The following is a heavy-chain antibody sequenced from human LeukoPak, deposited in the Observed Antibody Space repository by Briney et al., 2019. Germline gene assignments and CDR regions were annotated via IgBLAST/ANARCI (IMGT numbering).Heavy chain of an antibody. J-gene: IGHJ4*02. CDR2: IYPRDGST. CDR1: GYTFTSNY. Sequence: ASVKVSCKASGYTFTSNYIHWVRQAPGQGLGWMGMIYPRDGSTSYAQKFQGRVTVTRDTSTSTVHMELSGLGSEDTAVYYCARDQEGFDYWGQGTLVTVSS. V-gene: IGHV1-46*01. CDR3: ARDQEGFDY.